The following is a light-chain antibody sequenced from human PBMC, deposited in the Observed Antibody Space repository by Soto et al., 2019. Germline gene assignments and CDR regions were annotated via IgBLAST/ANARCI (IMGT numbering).Light chain of an antibody. J-gene: IGKJ2*01. CDR1: QSVGSNY. CDR2: GAS. CDR3: QKYGSSPST. Sequence: EIVLTQSPDTLSLSPGERATLSCRASQSVGSNYLAWYQQKFGQAPRLLIYGASSRATGIPDRFSGSGSGTDFTLTISRLEPEDFAVYYCQKYGSSPSTFGQGTKLEIK. V-gene: IGKV3-20*01.